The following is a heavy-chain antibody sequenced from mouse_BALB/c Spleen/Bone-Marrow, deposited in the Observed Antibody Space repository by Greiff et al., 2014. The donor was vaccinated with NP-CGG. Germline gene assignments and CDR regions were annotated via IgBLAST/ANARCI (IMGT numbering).Heavy chain of an antibody. J-gene: IGHJ3*01. D-gene: IGHD1-1*01. CDR1: GFNIKDTY. V-gene: IGHV14-3*02. CDR3: AAYYYGSSWGFAY. CDR2: IDPANGNT. Sequence: EVQLQQSGAELVKPGASVKLSCTASGFNIKDTYMHWVKQRPEQGLEWIGRIDPANGNTKYDPKFQGKATITADTSSNTAYLQHSSLTSEDAAVYYCAAYYYGSSWGFAYWGQGTLVTVSA.